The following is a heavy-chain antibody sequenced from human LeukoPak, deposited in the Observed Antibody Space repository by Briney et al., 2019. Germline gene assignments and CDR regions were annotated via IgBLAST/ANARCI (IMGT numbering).Heavy chain of an antibody. CDR1: GGSINSYY. D-gene: IGHD3-3*01. CDR3: ARGQLRFWDY. V-gene: IGHV4-4*07. Sequence: AETLSLTCTVSGGSINSYYWSWIRQPAGKGLEWIGRIYRSGNTMYSPSLKSRVTMSIDTTKNQSPLRLSSVTAADTALYYCARGQLRFWDYWGQGILVPVSS. J-gene: IGHJ4*02. CDR2: IYRSGNT.